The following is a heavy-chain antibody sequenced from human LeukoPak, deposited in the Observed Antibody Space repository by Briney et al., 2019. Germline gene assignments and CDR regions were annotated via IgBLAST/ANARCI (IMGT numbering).Heavy chain of an antibody. Sequence: SETLSLTCTVSGGSISSGSYYWSWIRQPAGKGLEWIGRIYTSGSTNYNPSLKSRVTISVDTSKNQFSLKLSSVTAADTAVYYCAKSSVEVLGFHCYYMDVWGKGTTVTVSS. D-gene: IGHD2-8*02. CDR3: AKSSVEVLGFHCYYMDV. V-gene: IGHV4-61*02. CDR2: IYTSGST. J-gene: IGHJ6*03. CDR1: GGSISSGSYY.